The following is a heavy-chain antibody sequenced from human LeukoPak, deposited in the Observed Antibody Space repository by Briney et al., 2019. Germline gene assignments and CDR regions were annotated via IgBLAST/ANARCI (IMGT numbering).Heavy chain of an antibody. V-gene: IGHV4-4*07. CDR2: IYTTGST. J-gene: IGHJ4*02. D-gene: IGHD2-2*01. CDR1: GGSINYYY. CDR3: ARDRYCSSTSCHLGGDY. Sequence: SETLSLTCTVSGGSINYYYWSWIRQPAGTGLEWIGRIYTTGSTNYNPSLKSRVTMSVDTSKNQFSLKLSSVTAADTAVYYCARDRYCSSTSCHLGGDYWGQGTLVTVSS.